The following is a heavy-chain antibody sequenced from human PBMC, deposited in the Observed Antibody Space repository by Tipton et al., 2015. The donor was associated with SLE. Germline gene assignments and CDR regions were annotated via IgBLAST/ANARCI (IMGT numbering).Heavy chain of an antibody. CDR3: ARAHGGNPGLDY. D-gene: IGHD4-23*01. V-gene: IGHV3-33*01. J-gene: IGHJ4*02. CDR2: IWYDGSNK. CDR1: GFTFSSYG. Sequence: SGFTFSSYGMHWVRQAPGKGLEWVAVIWYDGSNKYYADSVKGRFTTSRDNSKNTLYLQMNSLRAEDTAVYYCARAHGGNPGLDYWGQGTLVTVSS.